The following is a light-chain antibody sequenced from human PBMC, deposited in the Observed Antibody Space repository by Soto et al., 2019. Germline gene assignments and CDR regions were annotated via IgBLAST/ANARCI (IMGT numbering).Light chain of an antibody. V-gene: IGLV2-14*01. CDR1: RSDIGSYNY. Sequence: ALTQPASVSGSPGQLITISCSGTRSDIGSYNYVAWYQQFPGKTPKILIYGVSNRPSGVSSRFSGSKSGNTASLTISGLQAEDEADYYCISYTGSSTSYVFGSGTKVTVL. CDR2: GVS. CDR3: ISYTGSSTSYV. J-gene: IGLJ1*01.